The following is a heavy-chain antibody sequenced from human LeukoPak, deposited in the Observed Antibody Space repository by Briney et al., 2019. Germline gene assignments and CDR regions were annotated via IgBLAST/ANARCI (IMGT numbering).Heavy chain of an antibody. CDR1: GFTFSSYA. CDR3: ARTLYCSSTSCYTFDY. D-gene: IGHD2-2*02. J-gene: IGHJ4*02. V-gene: IGHV3-30-3*01. CDR2: ISYDGSNK. Sequence: GGSLRLSCAASGFTFSSYAMHWVRQAPGKGLEWVAVISYDGSNKYYADSVKGRFTISRDNSKNTLYLQMNSLRAEDAAVYYCARTLYCSSTSCYTFDYWGQGTLVTVSS.